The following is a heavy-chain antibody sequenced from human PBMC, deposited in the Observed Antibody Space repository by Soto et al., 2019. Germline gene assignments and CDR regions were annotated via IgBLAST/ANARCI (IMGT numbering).Heavy chain of an antibody. J-gene: IGHJ4*02. V-gene: IGHV3-23*01. D-gene: IGHD2-2*01. Sequence: PGGSLRLSCAASGFTFSSYAMSWVRQAPGKGLEWVSAISGSGGSTYYADSVKGRFTISRDNSKNTLYLQMNSLRAEDTAVYYCAKDLTYHPVPFYYFDYWGQGTLVTVSS. CDR1: GFTFSSYA. CDR3: AKDLTYHPVPFYYFDY. CDR2: ISGSGGST.